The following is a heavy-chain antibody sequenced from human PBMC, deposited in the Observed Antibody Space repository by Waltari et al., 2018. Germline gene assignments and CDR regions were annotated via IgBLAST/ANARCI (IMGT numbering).Heavy chain of an antibody. V-gene: IGHV3-9*01. D-gene: IGHD3-22*01. CDR1: GFTFAAYA. Sequence: EVQLVESGGGLVQPGRSLRLSCAASGFTFAAYALHWVRQAPGKGLEWVSGISWNSGSIGYADSVKGRFTISRDNAKNSLYLQMNSLRAEDTALYYCAKRAYDSSGPLDYWGQGTLVTVSS. CDR3: AKRAYDSSGPLDY. CDR2: ISWNSGSI. J-gene: IGHJ4*02.